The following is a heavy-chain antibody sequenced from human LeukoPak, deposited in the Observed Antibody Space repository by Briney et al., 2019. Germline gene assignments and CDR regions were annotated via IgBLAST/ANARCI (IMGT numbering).Heavy chain of an antibody. CDR3: AEHSSDWYINI. D-gene: IGHD6-19*01. J-gene: IGHJ3*02. CDR1: GFTFSDYT. V-gene: IGHV3-23*01. Sequence: GSLRLSCAASGFTFSDYTMTWVRQAPGKGLEWVSSISGNGDNTYYTASVKGRFTVSRDNSKNTLYLQMISLRAEDTAVYHCAEHSSDWYINIWGQGTMVTVSS. CDR2: ISGNGDNT.